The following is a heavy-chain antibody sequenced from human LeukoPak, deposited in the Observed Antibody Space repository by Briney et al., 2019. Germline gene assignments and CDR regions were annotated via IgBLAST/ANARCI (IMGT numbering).Heavy chain of an antibody. CDR3: ARDPKGDFDY. Sequence: GGSLRLSCAACGFTFRSYAMHWVRQAPGKGLEWVAVISYDGSNKYYADSVKGRFTISRDNSKNTLYLQMNSLRAEDTAVYYCARDPKGDFDYWGQGTLVTVSS. CDR2: ISYDGSNK. J-gene: IGHJ4*02. CDR1: GFTFRSYA. V-gene: IGHV3-30-3*01.